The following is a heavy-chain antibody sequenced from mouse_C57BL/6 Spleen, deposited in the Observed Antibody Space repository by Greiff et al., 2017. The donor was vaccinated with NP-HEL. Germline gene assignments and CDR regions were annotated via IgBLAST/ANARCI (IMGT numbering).Heavy chain of an antibody. CDR3: ARSRSSGVPDY. Sequence: QVHVKQSGAELVRPGTSVKMSCKASGYTFTNYWIGWAKQRPGHGLEWIGDIYPGGGYTNYNEKFKGKATLTADKSSSTAYMQFSSLTSEDSAIYYCARSRSSGVPDYWGQGTTLTVSS. V-gene: IGHV1-63*01. D-gene: IGHD3-2*02. J-gene: IGHJ2*01. CDR1: GYTFTNYW. CDR2: IYPGGGYT.